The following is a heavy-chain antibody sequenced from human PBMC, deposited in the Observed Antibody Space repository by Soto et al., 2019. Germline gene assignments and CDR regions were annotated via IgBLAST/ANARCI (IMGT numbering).Heavy chain of an antibody. CDR3: ARVFTSTCCPPHCFDP. V-gene: IGHV1-18*01. Sequence: ASVKVSCKASGYGFTTHGITWVRQAPGQGLEWMGLITTYSGHTSYSPSLQGRVSMTRDTATSTAYMELKSLRADDTAVYYCARVFTSTCCPPHCFDPWGQGTLVTVSS. D-gene: IGHD2-2*01. CDR1: GYGFTTHG. CDR2: ITTYSGHT. J-gene: IGHJ5*01.